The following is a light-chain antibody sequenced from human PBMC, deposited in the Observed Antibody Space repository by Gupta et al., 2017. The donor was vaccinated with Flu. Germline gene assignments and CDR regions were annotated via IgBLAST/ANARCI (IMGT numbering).Light chain of an antibody. J-gene: IGLJ3*02. Sequence: SVLTPPPSASGPPGQRLTILCSGSSSNFGTYTVNWYQQRPGAAPKLLIYSNNQRPSGVPDRFSDTKSGTSTALAISGLQSEDGADDYCAAWDDSRNGWVFGGGTKLTVL. CDR2: SNN. V-gene: IGLV1-44*01. CDR3: AAWDDSRNGWV. CDR1: SSNFGTYT.